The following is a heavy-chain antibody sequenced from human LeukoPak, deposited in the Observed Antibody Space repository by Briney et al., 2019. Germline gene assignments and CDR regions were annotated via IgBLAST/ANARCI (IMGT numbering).Heavy chain of an antibody. Sequence: ASVKVSCKASGYTFINHWMHWVRQAPGQGLEWMGWISAYNGNTNYAQKLQGRVTMTTDASTSTAYMELRSLRSDDTAVYYCARDSVVVSGAFDIWGQGTMVTVSS. CDR1: GYTFINHW. J-gene: IGHJ3*02. CDR2: ISAYNGNT. D-gene: IGHD1-26*01. CDR3: ARDSVVVSGAFDI. V-gene: IGHV1-18*04.